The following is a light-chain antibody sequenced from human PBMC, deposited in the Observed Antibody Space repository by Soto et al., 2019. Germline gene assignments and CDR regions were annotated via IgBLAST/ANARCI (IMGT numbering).Light chain of an antibody. V-gene: IGLV2-23*02. CDR3: YSFAGFNTQ. CDR1: SSGIGTFNL. J-gene: IGLJ2*01. Sequence: QSALTQPASVSGSPGQSIAISCTGNSSGIGTFNLVSWYQQHPGRAPKLIIYEVNKRPSGISSRFSASKSGNTASLTISGLHADDEADYYCYSFAGFNTQFGGGTKVTVL. CDR2: EVN.